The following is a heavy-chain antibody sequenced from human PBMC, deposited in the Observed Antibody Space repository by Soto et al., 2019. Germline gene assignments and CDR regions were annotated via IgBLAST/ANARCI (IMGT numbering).Heavy chain of an antibody. D-gene: IGHD1-26*01. J-gene: IGHJ5*02. Sequence: EVQLLESGGGLVQPGGSLRLSCATSGFTFSSYAMTWVRQAPGKGLEWVSAISGSGVSTYYADSVEGRFTISRDNSKKKLFLQMISLRVEDTAVYYCAKDVGGAASIPLQFDPWGQGTLVTVSS. V-gene: IGHV3-23*01. CDR1: GFTFSSYA. CDR2: ISGSGVST. CDR3: AKDVGGAASIPLQFDP.